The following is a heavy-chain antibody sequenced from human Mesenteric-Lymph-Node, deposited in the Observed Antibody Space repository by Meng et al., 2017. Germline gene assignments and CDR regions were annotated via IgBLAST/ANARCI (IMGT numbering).Heavy chain of an antibody. J-gene: IGHJ4*02. D-gene: IGHD2-15*01. CDR3: ARQASYCSGGSCYSRPQYFDY. V-gene: IGHV5-51*01. CDR2: IYPGDSDT. CDR1: GYSFTSYW. Sequence: GGSLRLSCKGSGYSFTSYWIGWVRQMPGKGLEWMGIIYPGDSDTSYSSSFQGQVTISADKSISTAYLQWSSLKASDTAMYYCARQASYCSGGSCYSRPQYFDYWGQGTLVTVSS.